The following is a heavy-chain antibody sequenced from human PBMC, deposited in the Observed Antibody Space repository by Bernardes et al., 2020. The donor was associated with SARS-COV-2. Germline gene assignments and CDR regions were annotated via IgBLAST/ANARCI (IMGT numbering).Heavy chain of an antibody. J-gene: IGHJ5*02. CDR3: ARSSNIKPLPNWFDP. V-gene: IGHV1-18*01. CDR1: GYTFTSYG. CDR2: ISAYNGNT. Sequence: ASVKVSCKASGYTFTSYGISWVRQAPGQGLEWMGWISAYNGNTNYAQKLQGRVTMTTDTSTSTAYMELRSLRSDDTAVYYCARSSNIKPLPNWFDPWGQGTLVTVSS. D-gene: IGHD6-6*01.